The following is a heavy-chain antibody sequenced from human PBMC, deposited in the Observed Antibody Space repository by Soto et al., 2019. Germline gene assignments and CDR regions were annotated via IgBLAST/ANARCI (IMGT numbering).Heavy chain of an antibody. D-gene: IGHD4-17*01. CDR3: ARCRGYGDYKDAFDI. V-gene: IGHV4-4*02. CDR2: IYHSGST. CDR1: SGSISSSNW. J-gene: IGHJ3*02. Sequence: QVQLQESGPGLVKPSGTLSLTCAVSSGSISSSNWWSWVRQPPGKGLEWIGEIYHSGSTNYNPSLKSRVTISVDKSKNQFSLKLSSVTAADTAVYYCARCRGYGDYKDAFDIWGQGTMVTVSS.